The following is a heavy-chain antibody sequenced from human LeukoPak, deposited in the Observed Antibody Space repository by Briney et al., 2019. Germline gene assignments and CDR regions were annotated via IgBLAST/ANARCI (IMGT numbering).Heavy chain of an antibody. D-gene: IGHD5-24*01. CDR2: ISSSSSYI. CDR1: GFTFSSYS. Sequence: GGSLRLSCAASGFTFSSYSMKWVRQAPGKGLEWVSSISSSSSYIYYADSVKGRFTISRDNAKNSLYLQMNSLRAEDTAVYYCAKGTLDGFDPGGQGTLVTVSS. V-gene: IGHV3-21*01. J-gene: IGHJ5*02. CDR3: AKGTLDGFDP.